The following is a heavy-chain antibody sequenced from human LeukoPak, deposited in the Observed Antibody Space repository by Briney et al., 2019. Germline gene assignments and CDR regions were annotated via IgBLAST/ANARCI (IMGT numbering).Heavy chain of an antibody. J-gene: IGHJ4*02. CDR1: GYSFTSYW. D-gene: IGHD6-19*01. CDR2: IYPGDSDT. V-gene: IGHV5-51*01. CDR3: AKWADSCGWYVDY. Sequence: GESLKISCKGSGYSFTSYWIGWVRQMPGKGMEWMGIIYPGDSDTRYSPSFQGQVTISADKSISTAYLQWSSLKASDTAMYYCAKWADSCGWYVDYWGQGTLVTVSS.